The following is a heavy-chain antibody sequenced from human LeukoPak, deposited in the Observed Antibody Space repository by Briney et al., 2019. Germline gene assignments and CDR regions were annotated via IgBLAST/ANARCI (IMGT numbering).Heavy chain of an antibody. D-gene: IGHD4-11*01. Sequence: GGSLRLSCAASGNYWMHWVRQAPGKGLVWVSRMSSDSTRSSHADSVKGRFTISRDNAKKLVYLQMNSLRVEDSAVYYCAAGPSSNGHQLPYWGQGTLVTVSS. V-gene: IGHV3-74*01. CDR1: GNYW. CDR3: AAGPSSNGHQLPY. CDR2: MSSDSTRS. J-gene: IGHJ4*02.